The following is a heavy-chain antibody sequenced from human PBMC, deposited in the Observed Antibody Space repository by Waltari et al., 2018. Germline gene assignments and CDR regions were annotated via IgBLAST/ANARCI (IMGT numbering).Heavy chain of an antibody. V-gene: IGHV3-21*06. CDR2: ISGSGTYI. Sequence: EVQLVESGGGLVKPGGSLRLSCAASGSAFSHYNMNEVRQAPGKGLEWVSSISGSGTYIYYSDSVKGRFTISRDNAKNSLFLQMNSLRAEDTAVYYCARENLGVIIFHYYFMDVWGKGTTVTISS. CDR3: ARENLGVIIFHYYFMDV. CDR1: GSAFSHYN. J-gene: IGHJ6*03. D-gene: IGHD3-3*01.